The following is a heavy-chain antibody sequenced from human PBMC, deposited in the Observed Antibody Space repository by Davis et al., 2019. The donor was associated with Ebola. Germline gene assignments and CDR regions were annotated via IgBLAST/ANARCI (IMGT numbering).Heavy chain of an antibody. V-gene: IGHV4-34*01. CDR2: INHSGST. Sequence: SETLSLTCAVSGGSISSGGYSWSWIRQPPGKGLEWIGEINHSGSTNYNPSLKSRVTISVDTSKNQFSLKLSSVTAADTAVYYCASSSSSSWFYFDYWGQGTLVTVSS. CDR3: ASSSSSSWFYFDY. J-gene: IGHJ4*02. D-gene: IGHD6-13*01. CDR1: GGSISSGGYS.